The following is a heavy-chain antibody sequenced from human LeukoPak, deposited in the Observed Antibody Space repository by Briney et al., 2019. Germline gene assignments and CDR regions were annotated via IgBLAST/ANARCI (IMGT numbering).Heavy chain of an antibody. Sequence: ASVKVSCKASGYTFIGYYIHWVRQAPGQGLEWMGIIKPSGGSTTYAQKFQGRVTMTRDMSTSTLYMELSSLRSEDTAVYYCARVRDGYNDAYDIWGQGTMVTVSS. V-gene: IGHV1-46*01. J-gene: IGHJ3*02. CDR3: ARVRDGYNDAYDI. CDR1: GYTFIGYY. CDR2: IKPSGGST. D-gene: IGHD5-24*01.